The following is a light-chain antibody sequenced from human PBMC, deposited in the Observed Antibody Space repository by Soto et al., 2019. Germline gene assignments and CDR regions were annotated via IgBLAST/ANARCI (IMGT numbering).Light chain of an antibody. Sequence: EIVLTQSPGTLSLSPGERATLSCRTSQSVSSGYLAWYRQKPGQAPRLVIYGASSRATGIPDRFSGSGSGTDFTLTISRLEPEDFAVYYCQQYGSSPPWTFGQGTKVEIK. CDR3: QQYGSSPPWT. CDR2: GAS. V-gene: IGKV3-20*01. J-gene: IGKJ1*01. CDR1: QSVSSGY.